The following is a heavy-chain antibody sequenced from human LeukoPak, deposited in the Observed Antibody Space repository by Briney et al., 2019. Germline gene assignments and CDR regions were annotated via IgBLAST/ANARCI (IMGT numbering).Heavy chain of an antibody. CDR1: GFTLSSYL. CDR2: INSDGSST. J-gene: IGHJ6*02. CDR3: ARDSLYGMDV. V-gene: IGHV3-74*01. Sequence: PGGSLRLSCAASGFTLSSYLMHWVRQAPGKGLVWVSGINSDGSSTRYADSVKGRFSLSRDNAKNTLYLQVNSLRAEDTAVYYCARDSLYGMDVWGQGTTVTVS.